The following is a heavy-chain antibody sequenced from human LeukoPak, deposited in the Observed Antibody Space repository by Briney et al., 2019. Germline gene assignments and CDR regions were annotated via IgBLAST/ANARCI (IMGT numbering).Heavy chain of an antibody. CDR3: AREYCSGGSCYGY. Sequence: SETLSLTCAVYGGSFSGYYWSWIRQPPGKGLEWIGEINHSGSTNYNPSLKSRVTISVDTSKNQFSLKLSSVTAADTAVYYCAREYCSGGSCYGYWGQETLVTVSS. J-gene: IGHJ4*02. CDR2: INHSGST. V-gene: IGHV4-34*01. CDR1: GGSFSGYY. D-gene: IGHD2-15*01.